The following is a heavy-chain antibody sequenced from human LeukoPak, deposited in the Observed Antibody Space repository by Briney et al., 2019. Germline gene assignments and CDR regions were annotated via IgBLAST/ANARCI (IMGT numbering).Heavy chain of an antibody. D-gene: IGHD2-15*01. J-gene: IGHJ5*02. CDR2: INPNSGGT. CDR1: GHTFTGYY. V-gene: IGHV1-2*02. CDR3: ARGGDIVVVVAAMMGNWFDP. Sequence: GASVKVSCKASGHTFTGYYMHWVRQAPGQGLEWMGWINPNSGGTNYAQKFQGRVTMTRDTSISTAYMELSRLRSDDTAVYYCARGGDIVVVVAAMMGNWFDPWGQGTLVTVSS.